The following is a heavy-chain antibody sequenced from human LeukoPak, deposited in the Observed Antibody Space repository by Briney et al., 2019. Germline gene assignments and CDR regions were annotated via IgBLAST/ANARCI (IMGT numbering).Heavy chain of an antibody. D-gene: IGHD6-13*01. CDR1: GGSFSGYY. Sequence: SETPSLTCAVYGGSFSGYYWSWIRQPPGKGLEWIGEINHSGSTNYNPSLKSRVTISVGTSKNQFSLKLSSVTAADTAVYYCARGGYRPNWGQGTLVTVSS. CDR2: INHSGST. V-gene: IGHV4-34*01. CDR3: ARGGYRPN. J-gene: IGHJ4*02.